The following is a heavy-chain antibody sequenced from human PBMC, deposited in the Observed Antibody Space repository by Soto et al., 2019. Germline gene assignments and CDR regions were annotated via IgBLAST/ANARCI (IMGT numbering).Heavy chain of an antibody. CDR2: ISSSSSYI. J-gene: IGHJ6*02. CDR3: AREGVQHGSGPYYYYGMDV. Sequence: EVQLVESGGGLVKPGGSLRLSCAASGFTFSSYSMNWVRQAPGKGLEWVSSISSSSSYIYYADSVKGRFTISRDNAKNYLYLQMNRLRAEDTAVYYCAREGVQHGSGPYYYYGMDVWGQGTTVTVSS. CDR1: GFTFSSYS. V-gene: IGHV3-21*01. D-gene: IGHD3-10*01.